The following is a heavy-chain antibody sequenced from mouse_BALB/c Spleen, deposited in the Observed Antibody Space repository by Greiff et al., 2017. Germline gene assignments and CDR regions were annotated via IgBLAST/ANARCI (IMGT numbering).Heavy chain of an antibody. CDR1: GFTFSSFG. Sequence: EVMLVESGGGLVQPGGSRKLSCAASGFTFSSFGMHWVRQAPEKGLEWVAYISSGSSTIYYADTVKGRFTISRDNPKNTLFLQMTSLSSEDTAMYYCARWDTATLFDYWGQGTTLTVSS. J-gene: IGHJ2*01. CDR2: ISSGSSTI. D-gene: IGHD1-2*01. CDR3: ARWDTATLFDY. V-gene: IGHV5-17*02.